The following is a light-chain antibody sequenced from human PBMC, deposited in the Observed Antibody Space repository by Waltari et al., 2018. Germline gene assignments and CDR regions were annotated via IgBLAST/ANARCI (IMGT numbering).Light chain of an antibody. Sequence: QSVLTQPPSVSAAPGQQVTISCSGGSSNIGNNFVSWYQQLPGTAPKLLIYDDNKRPSGIPARFSGSKSGASATLGITGLQTGDEADYYCGTWDTSLSAGVFGGGTKLTVL. CDR1: SSNIGNNF. V-gene: IGLV1-51*01. J-gene: IGLJ3*02. CDR2: DDN. CDR3: GTWDTSLSAGV.